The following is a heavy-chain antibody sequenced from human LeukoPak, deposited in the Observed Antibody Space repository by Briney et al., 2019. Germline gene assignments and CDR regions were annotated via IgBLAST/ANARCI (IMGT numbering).Heavy chain of an antibody. CDR1: GYTFTSYG. D-gene: IGHD2-2*02. CDR3: ARFWLDCSSTSCYIERGNWFDP. Sequence: ASVKVSCKASGYTFTSYGISWVRQAPGQGLEWMGWISAYNGNTNYAQKLQGGVTMTTDTSTSTAYMELRSLRSDDTAVYYCARFWLDCSSTSCYIERGNWFDPWGQGTLVTVSS. J-gene: IGHJ5*02. V-gene: IGHV1-18*01. CDR2: ISAYNGNT.